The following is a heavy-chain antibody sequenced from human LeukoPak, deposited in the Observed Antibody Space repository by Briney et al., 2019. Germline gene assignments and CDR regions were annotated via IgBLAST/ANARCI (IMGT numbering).Heavy chain of an antibody. Sequence: ASVKVSCKASGYTFTSYGISWVRQAPGQGLEWMGGISAYNGNTNYAQKLQGRVTMTTDTSTSTAYMALRSLRSDDTAVYYCARDRTLVYAFYYYYYYMDVWGKGTTVTVSS. J-gene: IGHJ6*03. CDR2: ISAYNGNT. CDR1: GYTFTSYG. CDR3: ARDRTLVYAFYYYYYYMDV. D-gene: IGHD2-8*01. V-gene: IGHV1-18*01.